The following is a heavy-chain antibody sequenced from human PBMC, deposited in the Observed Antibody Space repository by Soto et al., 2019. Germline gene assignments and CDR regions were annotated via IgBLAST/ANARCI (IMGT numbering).Heavy chain of an antibody. D-gene: IGHD4-4*01. Sequence: SQTLSLTCAISGDSVSSNRAAWNWIRQSPSRGLEWLGRTYYRSKWFNDYVVSVKSRITINPDTSKNQFSLQLNSVTPEDTAVYYCARDPPDFHSAFDYWGQGTLVTVSS. CDR1: GDSVSSNRAA. CDR2: TYYRSKWFN. V-gene: IGHV6-1*01. CDR3: ARDPPDFHSAFDY. J-gene: IGHJ4*02.